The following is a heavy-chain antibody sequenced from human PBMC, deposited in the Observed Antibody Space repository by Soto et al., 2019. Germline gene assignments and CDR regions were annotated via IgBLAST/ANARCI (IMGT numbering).Heavy chain of an antibody. D-gene: IGHD6-19*01. CDR3: AKETKWLVDYYYYGMDV. J-gene: IGHJ6*02. Sequence: SLGLSCAASGFTFDDYAMHWVRQAPGKGLEWVSGISWNSGSIGYADSVKGRFTISRDNAKNSLYLQMNSLRAEDTALYYCAKETKWLVDYYYYGMDVWGQGTTVTVSS. CDR2: ISWNSGSI. V-gene: IGHV3-9*01. CDR1: GFTFDDYA.